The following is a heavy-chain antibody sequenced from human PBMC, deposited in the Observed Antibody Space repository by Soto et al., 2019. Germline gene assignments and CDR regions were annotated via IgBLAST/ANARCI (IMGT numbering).Heavy chain of an antibody. D-gene: IGHD2-8*02. J-gene: IGHJ4*02. CDR2: IDNGGNT. CDR1: GRTFSINADF. V-gene: IGHV4-39*01. CDR3: VKRSLLVAAN. Sequence: SETLSLTCTVSGRTFSINADFWYLAWIRQPPGKGLEWIGSIDNGGNTYYNPPLKSRVIISADTSKNQFSLSLNSVTAADTAVYSCVKRSLLVAANWGQGILVTVS.